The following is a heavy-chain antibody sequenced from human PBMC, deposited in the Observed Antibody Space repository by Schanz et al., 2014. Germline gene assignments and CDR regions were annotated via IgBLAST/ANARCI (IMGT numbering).Heavy chain of an antibody. V-gene: IGHV3-33*01. J-gene: IGHJ4*01. CDR1: GFIFSNYG. Sequence: QVQLVESGGGVVQPGGSLRLSCAASGFIFSNYGMHWVRQAPGKGLEWVAVIWSDGSGKYYADSVKGRFTISRDNSKNTLYLQMSSLRAEDTAIYYCAREQIMAAAGLVDYWGHGTLVTVSS. D-gene: IGHD6-13*01. CDR3: AREQIMAAAGLVDY. CDR2: IWSDGSGK.